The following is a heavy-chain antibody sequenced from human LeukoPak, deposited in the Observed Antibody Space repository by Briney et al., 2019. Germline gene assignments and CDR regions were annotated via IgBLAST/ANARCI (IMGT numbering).Heavy chain of an antibody. V-gene: IGHV3-23*01. Sequence: GGSLRLSCAASGFTFNSYAMSWVRQAPAQGLEWVSAISGGGVGTYYADSVRGRFTISRDNARNSLYLQMNSLRDEDTAVYYCARDRHTAMVYYYYYMDVWGTGTTVTVSS. CDR1: GFTFNSYA. CDR3: ARDRHTAMVYYYYYMDV. D-gene: IGHD5-18*01. CDR2: ISGGGVGT. J-gene: IGHJ6*03.